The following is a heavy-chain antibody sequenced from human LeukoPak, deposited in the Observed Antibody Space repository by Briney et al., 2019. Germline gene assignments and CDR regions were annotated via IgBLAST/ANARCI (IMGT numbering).Heavy chain of an antibody. CDR3: ARGVSHRNFDWLFY. D-gene: IGHD3-9*01. V-gene: IGHV4-39*07. Sequence: SETLSLTCTVSGGSISSSSYYWAWIRQPPGKGLEWIGTIYYSGSTYYNTSLNSRVTISVDTSKNQVYLKLSSVTAADTAIYYCARGVSHRNFDWLFYWGQGTLVAVSS. CDR2: IYYSGST. CDR1: GGSISSSSYY. J-gene: IGHJ4*02.